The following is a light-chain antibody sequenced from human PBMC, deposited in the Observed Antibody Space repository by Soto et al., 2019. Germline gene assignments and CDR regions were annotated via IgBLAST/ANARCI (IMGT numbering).Light chain of an antibody. Sequence: EIVLTQSPGTRSLSPGERGTLSCRASQNLGTLYLAWFQQKFGQPPRLRIYGASSRATGIPDRFSGSGSGTDFTLTISSLEPEDFAVYYCQQYGSSLITFGQGTRVEIK. J-gene: IGKJ5*01. CDR3: QQYGSSLIT. V-gene: IGKV3-20*01. CDR1: QNLGTLY. CDR2: GAS.